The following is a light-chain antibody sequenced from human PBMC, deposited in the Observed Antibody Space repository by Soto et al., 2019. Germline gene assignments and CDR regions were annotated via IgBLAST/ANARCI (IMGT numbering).Light chain of an antibody. CDR2: DVS. Sequence: QSVLTQPRSVSGSPGQSVTISCTGTSTDVGGYNYVSWYQQHPGKAPKIMIYDVSKRPSGVPDRFSGSKSGNTASLTISGLQAEDEAEYYCCSYAGRYTDVFGPGTKLTVL. V-gene: IGLV2-11*01. CDR1: STDVGGYNY. CDR3: CSYAGRYTDV. J-gene: IGLJ1*01.